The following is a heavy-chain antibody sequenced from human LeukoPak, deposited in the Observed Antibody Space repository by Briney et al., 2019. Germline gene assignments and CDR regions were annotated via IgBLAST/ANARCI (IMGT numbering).Heavy chain of an antibody. D-gene: IGHD3-22*01. J-gene: IGHJ4*02. CDR3: ARDLFNSYYDTSGYSAFDY. CDR1: GLTFSGYS. Sequence: PGGSLRLSCAAFGLTFSGYSMNWVRQAPGKGLEWVSSISSGRSYIHYADSVKGRFTVSRDNARNSLYLQMNSLRAEDTAVYYCARDLFNSYYDTSGYSAFDYWGQGTLVTVSS. CDR2: ISSGRSYI. V-gene: IGHV3-21*01.